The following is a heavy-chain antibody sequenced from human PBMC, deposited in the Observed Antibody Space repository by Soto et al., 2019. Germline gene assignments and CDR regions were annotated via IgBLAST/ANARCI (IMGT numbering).Heavy chain of an antibody. CDR3: ARAAYCISTSCYRYYYYGMDV. D-gene: IGHD2-2*01. CDR2: IIPILGIA. J-gene: IGHJ6*02. CDR1: GGTFSSYT. Sequence: ASVKVSCKASGGTFSSYTISWVRQAPGQGLEWMGRIIPILGIANYAQKFQGRVTITADKSTSTAYMELSSLRAEDTAVYYCARAAYCISTSCYRYYYYGMDVWGQGTTVTVSS. V-gene: IGHV1-69*02.